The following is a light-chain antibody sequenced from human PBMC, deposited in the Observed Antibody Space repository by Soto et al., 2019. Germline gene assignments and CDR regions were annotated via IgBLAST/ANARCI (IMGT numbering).Light chain of an antibody. J-gene: IGKJ1*01. CDR3: QQYNSHSET. V-gene: IGKV1-5*03. CDR1: QSISSW. Sequence: HRTHSPSTITASVGCRVTITCRTSQSISSWLAWYQQKPGKAPKLLIHQASSLASGVPSRFSGGGSGTEFTLTINSLQADDFATYYCQQYNSHSETFGQGTKVDI. CDR2: QAS.